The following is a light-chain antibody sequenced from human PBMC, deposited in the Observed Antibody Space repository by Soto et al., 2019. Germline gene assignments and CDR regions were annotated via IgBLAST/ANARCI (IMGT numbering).Light chain of an antibody. CDR2: EVT. V-gene: IGLV2-14*01. CDR3: CSYAGSSTPYV. Sequence: QSVLTQPASVSGSPGQSITISCTGTSSDIGGSNYVSWYQQHPGKAPKLIIYEVTNRPSGVSDRFSGSKSDNTASLIISGLQAEDEADYYCCSYAGSSTPYVFGTGTKVT. J-gene: IGLJ1*01. CDR1: SSDIGGSNY.